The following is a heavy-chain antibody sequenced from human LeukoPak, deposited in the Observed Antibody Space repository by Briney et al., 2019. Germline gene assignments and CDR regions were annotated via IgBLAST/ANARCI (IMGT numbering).Heavy chain of an antibody. J-gene: IGHJ4*02. CDR1: GYTXTGYY. D-gene: IGHD3-10*01. Sequence: ASVKVSCKASGYTXTGYYMHWVRQAPGQGLEWMGWINPNSGGIKYAQKFQGRVTMTRDMSISTAYMELSRLRSDDTAVYYCARGRSGELTWAFTLDSWGQGTLVTVSS. V-gene: IGHV1-2*02. CDR3: ARGRSGELTWAFTLDS. CDR2: INPNSGGI.